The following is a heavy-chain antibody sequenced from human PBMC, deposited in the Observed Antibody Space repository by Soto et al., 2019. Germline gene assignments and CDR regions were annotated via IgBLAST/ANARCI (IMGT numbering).Heavy chain of an antibody. J-gene: IGHJ4*02. D-gene: IGHD2-2*01. CDR1: GFTFSSFW. Sequence: GGSLRLSCAASGFTFSSFWMSWVRQAPGKGLEWVANINQDGSEKDCADSVKGRFTISRDNAKKSLYLQMNSLTAEDTALYYCARGPAFPPFFDYWGQGTQVTVS. CDR2: INQDGSEK. V-gene: IGHV3-7*03. CDR3: ARGPAFPPFFDY.